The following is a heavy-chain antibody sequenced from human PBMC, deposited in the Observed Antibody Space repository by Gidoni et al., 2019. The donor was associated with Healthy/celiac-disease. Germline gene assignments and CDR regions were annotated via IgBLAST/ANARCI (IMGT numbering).Heavy chain of an antibody. V-gene: IGHV3-9*01. Sequence: EVQLVVSGGGLVQPGRSLRLSCAASGFTFDDYAMHWVRQAPGKGLEWVSGISWNSGSIGYADSVKGRVISRDNAKNSLYLQMNSLRAEDTALYYCAKDPRQYSSGGFDYWGQGTLVTVSS. CDR1: GFTFDDYA. CDR2: ISWNSGSI. D-gene: IGHD6-19*01. J-gene: IGHJ4*02. CDR3: AKDPRQYSSGGFDY.